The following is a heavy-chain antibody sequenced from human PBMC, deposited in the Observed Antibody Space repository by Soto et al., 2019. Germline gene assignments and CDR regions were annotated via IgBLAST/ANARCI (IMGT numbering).Heavy chain of an antibody. J-gene: IGHJ6*04. CDR1: GYTFTGYY. D-gene: IGHD3-22*01. Sequence: ASVKVSCKASGYTFTGYYMHWVRQAPGQGLEWMGWINPNSGGTNYAQKLQGRVTMTTDTSMSTAYMELRSLRSDDTAVYYCARDRWNYYDSICYYGGDYYYGMDVWGKGSTVTVSS. CDR2: INPNSGGT. V-gene: IGHV1-2*02. CDR3: ARDRWNYYDSICYYGGDYYYGMDV.